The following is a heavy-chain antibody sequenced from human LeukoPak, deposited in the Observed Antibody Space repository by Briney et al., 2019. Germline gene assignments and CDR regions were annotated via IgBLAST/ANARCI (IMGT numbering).Heavy chain of an antibody. D-gene: IGHD3-9*01. CDR1: GGTFSSYA. CDR3: ARDRNRSYDILTGYYTQAPFDY. CDR2: IIPIFGTA. Sequence: SVKVSCKASGGTFSSYAISWVRQAPGQGLEWMGGIIPIFGTANYAQKFQGRVTITADKSTSTAYMELSSLRSEDTAVYYCARDRNRSYDILTGYYTQAPFDYWGQGTLVTVSS. J-gene: IGHJ4*02. V-gene: IGHV1-69*06.